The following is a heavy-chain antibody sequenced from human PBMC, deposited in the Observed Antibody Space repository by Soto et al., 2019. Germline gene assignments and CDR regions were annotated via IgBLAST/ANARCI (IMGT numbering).Heavy chain of an antibody. CDR3: ARHLSVEAFDI. CDR1: GYSLTTYW. Sequence: GESLKISCKGSGYSLTTYWIGWVRQMPGKGLEWMGIIYPGDSDATYSPSFQGQVTISADKSISTAYLQWSSLRASDTAMYYCARHLSVEAFDIWGQGTMVTVSS. CDR2: IYPGDSDA. V-gene: IGHV5-51*01. J-gene: IGHJ3*02. D-gene: IGHD2-15*01.